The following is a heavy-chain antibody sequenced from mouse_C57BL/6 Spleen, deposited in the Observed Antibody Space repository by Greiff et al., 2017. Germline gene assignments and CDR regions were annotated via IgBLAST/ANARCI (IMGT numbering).Heavy chain of an antibody. V-gene: IGHV1-50*01. J-gene: IGHJ2*01. Sequence: VQLQQPGAELVKPGASVKLSCKASGYTFTSYWMQWVKQRPGQGLEWIGEIDPSDSYTNYNQKFKGKATLTVDTSSSTAYMQLSSLTSEDSAVYYCARGGYPGEYWGQGTTLTVSS. CDR2: IDPSDSYT. D-gene: IGHD2-2*01. CDR3: ARGGYPGEY. CDR1: GYTFTSYW.